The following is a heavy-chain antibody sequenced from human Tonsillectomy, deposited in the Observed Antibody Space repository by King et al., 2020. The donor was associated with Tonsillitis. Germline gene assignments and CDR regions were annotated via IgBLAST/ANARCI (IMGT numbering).Heavy chain of an antibody. J-gene: IGHJ3*02. Sequence: QLQESGPGLVKPSETLSLTCTVSGGSINEFYWSWIRQPAGKGLEWIGRIYSTGTTKTNPSLESRLTMSVDTSKNQLSLKLTSVSAADTAVYYCARDVDPHHGWYFGFEIWGQGTVVTVAS. CDR1: GGSINEFY. V-gene: IGHV4-4*07. CDR3: ARDVDPHHGWYFGFEI. D-gene: IGHD6-19*01. CDR2: IYSTGTT.